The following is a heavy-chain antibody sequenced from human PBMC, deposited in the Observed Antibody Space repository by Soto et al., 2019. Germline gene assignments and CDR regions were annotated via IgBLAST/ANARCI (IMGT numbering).Heavy chain of an antibody. CDR1: GFTFSDYA. CDR2: ISSNGEST. J-gene: IGHJ4*02. D-gene: IGHD2-21*01. V-gene: IGHV3-64D*06. CDR3: VKMNSQYYYEY. Sequence: PGGSLRLSCSASGFTFSDYAMHWVRQAPGKGLEYVSAISSNGESTYYAASVKGRFTLSRDNSKNSLYLQMSGLRADDTAVYYCVKMNSQYYYEYWGRGTLVTVSS.